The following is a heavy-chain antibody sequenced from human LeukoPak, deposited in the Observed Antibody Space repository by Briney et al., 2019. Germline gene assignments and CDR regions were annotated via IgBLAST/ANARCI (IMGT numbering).Heavy chain of an antibody. CDR3: AREGGMVRGGIYYYMDV. D-gene: IGHD3-10*01. V-gene: IGHV1-2*02. CDR1: GYTFTGYY. J-gene: IGHJ6*03. Sequence: ASVKVSCKASGYTFTGYYMHWVRQAPGQGLEWMGWINPNSGGTNYAQKFQGRVTMTRDMSTSTVYMELSSLRSEDTAVYYCAREGGMVRGGIYYYMDVWGKGTTVTVSS. CDR2: INPNSGGT.